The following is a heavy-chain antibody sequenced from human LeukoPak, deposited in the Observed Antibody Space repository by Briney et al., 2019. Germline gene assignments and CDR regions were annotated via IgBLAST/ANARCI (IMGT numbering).Heavy chain of an antibody. J-gene: IGHJ4*02. CDR3: ARMNDVSSGWGAPFDY. V-gene: IGHV3-33*01. CDR1: GFTLSSYG. Sequence: PGGSLRLSCAASGFTLSSYGMHWVRQAPGKGLERVAVIWYDGSNKYYADSVKGRFTSSRDNAENSLYLQMNSLRAEDTAVYYCARMNDVSSGWGAPFDYWGQGTLVTVSS. CDR2: IWYDGSNK. D-gene: IGHD1-1*01.